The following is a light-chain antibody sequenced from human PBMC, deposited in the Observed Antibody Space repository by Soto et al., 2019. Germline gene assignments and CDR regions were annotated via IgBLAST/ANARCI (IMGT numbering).Light chain of an antibody. CDR3: QHYKTYSRT. V-gene: IGKV1-5*01. CDR1: QSISSW. Sequence: DVQMTQSPSTLPASVGDRVTITCRASQSISSWLAWYQQKPGKAPKVLIFDASSLESGVPSRFSGSGSATEFTLTISSLQPDDSATYYCQHYKTYSRTFGQGTKVDIK. J-gene: IGKJ1*01. CDR2: DAS.